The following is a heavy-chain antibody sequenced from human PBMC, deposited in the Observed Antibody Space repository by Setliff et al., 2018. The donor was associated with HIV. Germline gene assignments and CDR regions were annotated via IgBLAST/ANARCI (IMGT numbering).Heavy chain of an antibody. CDR3: ARGHSTWPTQRLDF. D-gene: IGHD2-2*01. J-gene: IGHJ6*04. V-gene: IGHV4-4*02. CDR1: GASISSGHY. CDR2: IYHSGSI. Sequence: TSETLSLTCAVSGASISSGHYWSWVRQSPEKGLEWIGEIYHSGSINYNPSLRSRVIMSVDKSKNQFSLRLTSVTAADTAVYYCARGHSTWPTQRLDFWGKGTTVTVSS.